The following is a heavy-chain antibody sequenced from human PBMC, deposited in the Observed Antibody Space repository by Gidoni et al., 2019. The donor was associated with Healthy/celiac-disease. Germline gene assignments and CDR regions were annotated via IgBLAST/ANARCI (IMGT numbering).Heavy chain of an antibody. Sequence: EVQLVESGGGLVKPGGSLRLSCAASGFTFSSYSMNWVRQAPGKGLEWVSSISSSSSYIYYADSVKGRFTISRDNAKNSLYLQMNSLRAEDTAVYYCAREAPYYYDSSGLLDAFDIWGQGTMVTVSS. CDR1: GFTFSSYS. CDR3: AREAPYYYDSSGLLDAFDI. J-gene: IGHJ3*02. V-gene: IGHV3-21*01. D-gene: IGHD3-22*01. CDR2: ISSSSSYI.